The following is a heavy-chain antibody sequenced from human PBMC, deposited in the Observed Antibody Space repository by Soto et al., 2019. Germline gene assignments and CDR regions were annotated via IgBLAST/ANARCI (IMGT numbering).Heavy chain of an antibody. J-gene: IGHJ4*01. CDR1: EYTFSNVW. V-gene: IGHV5-51*01. CDR3: ARREYHHDFQY. Sequence: GESLKISCNGSEYTFSNVWIAWVGQMPGKGLEWMGSIYPGDSDVKYSPSFQGQVTISVDRSLNTAYLQWDSLKASDTGKYFCARREYHHDFQYWGQGTLVTVSS. CDR2: IYPGDSDV.